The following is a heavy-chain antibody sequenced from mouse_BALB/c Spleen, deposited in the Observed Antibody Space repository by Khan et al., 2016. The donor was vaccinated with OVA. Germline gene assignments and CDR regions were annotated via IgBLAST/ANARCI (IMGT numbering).Heavy chain of an antibody. J-gene: IGHJ4*01. CDR3: ARDGSRYNYAMDY. CDR2: ISSSGSN. V-gene: IGHV3-2*02. CDR1: GYSITSDYA. D-gene: IGHD2-3*01. Sequence: EVQLQESGPGLVKPSQSLSLTCTVTGYSITSDYAWNWIRQFPGNKLEWMGYISSSGSNNYNPALKSRISITRDTSKNQFFLQLNFVTTEDTATYYCARDGSRYNYAMDYWGQGTSVTVSS.